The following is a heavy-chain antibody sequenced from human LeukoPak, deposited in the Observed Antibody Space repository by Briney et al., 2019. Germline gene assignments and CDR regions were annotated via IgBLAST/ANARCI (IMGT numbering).Heavy chain of an antibody. CDR1: GFTFSSYA. V-gene: IGHV1-69*04. CDR3: ARGRRQGLDGYNYFDY. CDR2: IIPILGIA. J-gene: IGHJ4*02. Sequence: GGSLRLSCAASGFTFSSYAMHWVRQAPGKGLEWMGRIIPILGIANYAQKFQGRVTITADKSTSTAYMELSSLRSEDTAVYYCARGRRQGLDGYNYFDYWGQGTLVTVSS. D-gene: IGHD5-24*01.